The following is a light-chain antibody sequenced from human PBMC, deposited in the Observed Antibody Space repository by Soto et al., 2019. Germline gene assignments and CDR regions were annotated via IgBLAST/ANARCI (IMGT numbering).Light chain of an antibody. J-gene: IGKJ1*01. CDR3: QQYSGYSSWT. Sequence: DIQMTQSPCSLSASIGDKVTITCRASQSVGSLLAWYQQKPGKTPNLLIYDASNLETGVPSRFSGSGSGTEFTLTISNLQHGDFATYYCQQYSGYSSWTFREGTKV. V-gene: IGKV1-5*01. CDR2: DAS. CDR1: QSVGSL.